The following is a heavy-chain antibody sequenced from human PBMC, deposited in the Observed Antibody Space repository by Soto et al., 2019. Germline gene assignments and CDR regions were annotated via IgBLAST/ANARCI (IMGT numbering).Heavy chain of an antibody. CDR2: LSYDGATE. CDR1: GFAFSNYA. J-gene: IGHJ6*02. Sequence: LRLSCTASGFAFSNYAFHWVRQPPGKGLEWVALLSYDGATEHYADSVKGRFTVSRDNSKNTQYLQLNSLRVDDTAVYYCARSRSLFYFYAMDVWGQGTTVTVSS. D-gene: IGHD3-9*01. CDR3: ARSRSLFYFYAMDV. V-gene: IGHV3-30-3*01.